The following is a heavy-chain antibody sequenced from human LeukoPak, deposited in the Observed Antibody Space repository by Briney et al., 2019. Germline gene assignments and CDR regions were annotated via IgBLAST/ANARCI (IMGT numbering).Heavy chain of an antibody. D-gene: IGHD3-16*01. CDR1: GGSISSSSYY. V-gene: IGHV4-39*02. Sequence: PSETLSLTRTVSGGSISSSSYYWGWIRQPPGKGLEWIGSIYYSGNTYYNPSLKSRVTISVDTSKNQFSLNLTSVTAADTAVYYCARDLGPDSRLDAFDIWGQGTMVTVSS. CDR3: ARDLGPDSRLDAFDI. J-gene: IGHJ3*02. CDR2: IYYSGNT.